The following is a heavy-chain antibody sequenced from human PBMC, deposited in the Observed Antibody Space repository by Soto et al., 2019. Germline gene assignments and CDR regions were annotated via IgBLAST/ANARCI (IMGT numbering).Heavy chain of an antibody. CDR3: SKHQDYYSPGNFFDL. CDR1: GLTFSIYW. Sequence: EVQLVESGGGLVQPGESLRLSCTASGLTFSIYWMSWVRQAPGKGLEWVANIKQDGSEKNYVGSVKGRFTVSRDNAENLVYLQMDRLRGEDTAVEYCSKHQDYYSPGNFFDLWGRGTLVTVSS. V-gene: IGHV3-7*01. J-gene: IGHJ2*01. CDR2: IKQDGSEK. D-gene: IGHD1-7*01.